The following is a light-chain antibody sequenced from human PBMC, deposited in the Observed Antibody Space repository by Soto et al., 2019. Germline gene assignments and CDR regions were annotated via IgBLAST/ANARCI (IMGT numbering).Light chain of an antibody. CDR2: WAS. Sequence: DIVMTQSPDSLAVSLGERATINCKSSQSVLYSSNNKNYLAWYQQKPGQPPKMIIYWASTRESGVPDRFSGSGSGTDLTLSISRLQAEDVAVYYCQQYYSTPWTFGQVTKVEIK. CDR1: QSVLYSSNNKNY. CDR3: QQYYSTPWT. V-gene: IGKV4-1*01. J-gene: IGKJ1*01.